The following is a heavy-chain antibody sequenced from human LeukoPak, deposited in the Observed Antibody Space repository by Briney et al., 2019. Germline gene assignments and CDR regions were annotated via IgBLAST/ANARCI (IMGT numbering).Heavy chain of an antibody. Sequence: SETLSLTCTVSGGSISSYYWSWIRQFPGKGLEWIGYKYYSGSNDYNPSLKSRVTISTDTSKNQFSLKMTSVATADTAVYYCAGGMSWWPWDYWGQGTLVTVSP. V-gene: IGHV4-59*01. CDR3: AGGMSWWPWDY. CDR2: KYYSGSN. CDR1: GGSISSYY. D-gene: IGHD2-15*01. J-gene: IGHJ4*02.